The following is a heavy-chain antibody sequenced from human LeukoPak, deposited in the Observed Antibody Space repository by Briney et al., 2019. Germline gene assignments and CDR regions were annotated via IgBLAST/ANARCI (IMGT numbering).Heavy chain of an antibody. Sequence: HPGGSLRLSCAASGFTFSNYAMSWVRQAPGKGLEWVSVISDSGGDLYYADSVKGRFTISRDNSKNMVYLQMNSRRVEDTAVYYCAKDRPLGGSPLMDYWGQGTLVTVSS. J-gene: IGHJ4*02. V-gene: IGHV3-23*01. CDR3: AKDRPLGGSPLMDY. D-gene: IGHD1-26*01. CDR1: GFTFSNYA. CDR2: ISDSGGDL.